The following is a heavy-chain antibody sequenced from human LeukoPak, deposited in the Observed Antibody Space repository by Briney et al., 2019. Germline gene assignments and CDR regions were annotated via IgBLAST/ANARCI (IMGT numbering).Heavy chain of an antibody. V-gene: IGHV1-69*13. CDR3: ASPVKYYDTWSGYPPFDY. J-gene: IGHJ4*02. CDR1: GGTFNNFA. Sequence: ASVKVSCKASGGTFNNFAISWVRQAPGQGLEWVGGIIPMSGTANYAQKFQGRVTITADESTSTAYMELSSLRSEDTAIYYCASPVKYYDTWSGYPPFDYWGQGALVTVSS. CDR2: IIPMSGTA. D-gene: IGHD3-3*01.